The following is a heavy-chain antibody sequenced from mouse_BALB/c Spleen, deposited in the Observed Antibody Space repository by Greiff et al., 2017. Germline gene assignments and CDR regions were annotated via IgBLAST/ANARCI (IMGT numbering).Heavy chain of an antibody. V-gene: IGHV5-9-4*01. CDR2: ISSGGSYT. Sequence: DVKLVESGGGLVKPGGSLKLSCAASGFTFSSYAMSWVRQSPEKRLEWVAEISSGGSYTYYPDTVTGRFTISRDNAKNTLYLEMSSLRSEDTAMYYCARDGTYAMDYWGQGTSVTVSS. CDR1: GFTFSSYA. J-gene: IGHJ4*01. CDR3: ARDGTYAMDY. D-gene: IGHD1-1*02.